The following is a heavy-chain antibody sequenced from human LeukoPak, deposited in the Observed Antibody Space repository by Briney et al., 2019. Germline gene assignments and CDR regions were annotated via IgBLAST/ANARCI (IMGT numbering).Heavy chain of an antibody. J-gene: IGHJ3*02. Sequence: PGGSLRLSGAASGFTFSTYSMNWVRQAPGKGLEWVSYITSSSSTIYYADSVRGRFTISRDNAKNSLYLQMNSLRDEDTAVYYCARVDWMIGAFDIWGQGTMVTVSS. CDR3: ARVDWMIGAFDI. CDR1: GFTFSTYS. D-gene: IGHD3-22*01. V-gene: IGHV3-48*02. CDR2: ITSSSSTI.